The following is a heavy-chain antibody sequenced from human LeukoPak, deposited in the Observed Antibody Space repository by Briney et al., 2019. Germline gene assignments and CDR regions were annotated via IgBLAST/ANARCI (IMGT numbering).Heavy chain of an antibody. CDR2: IYYSGST. CDR1: GGSISNYY. CDR3: ARMPDILTGLDS. J-gene: IGHJ4*02. V-gene: IGHV4-59*01. D-gene: IGHD3-9*01. Sequence: SETLSLTCTVSGGSISNYYWSWIRQPAGKGLEWIWYIYYSGSTYYNPSLKSRVTISVDTSKNQFSLKLSSVTAADTAVYYCARMPDILTGLDSWGQGTLVTVSS.